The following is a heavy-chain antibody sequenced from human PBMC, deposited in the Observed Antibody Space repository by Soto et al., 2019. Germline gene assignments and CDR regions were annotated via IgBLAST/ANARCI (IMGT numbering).Heavy chain of an antibody. D-gene: IGHD3-10*01. J-gene: IGHJ4*02. CDR1: GFTFSSYS. CDR2: ISSSSSSI. Sequence: EVQLVESGGGLIQPGGSLRLSCAASGFTFSSYSMNWVRQAPGKGLEWVSYISSSSSSIYYADSVKGRFTISRDNAKNALYLKMNSLRAEDTAVYYCARANYYGSPGDFDYWGQGTRVTVSS. CDR3: ARANYYGSPGDFDY. V-gene: IGHV3-48*01.